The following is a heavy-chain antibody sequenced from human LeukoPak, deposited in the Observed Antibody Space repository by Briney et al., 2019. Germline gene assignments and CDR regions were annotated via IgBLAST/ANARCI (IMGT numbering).Heavy chain of an antibody. CDR1: GFIFDDYT. CDR3: APLGSLLEN. V-gene: IGHV3-43*02. J-gene: IGHJ4*02. CDR2: ISGDGGTT. Sequence: PGGSLRLSCAASGFIFDDYTMHWVRQAPGKGLEWVSLISGDGGTTYYADSMKGRFTISRDNSKKSLYLQMNSLKTEDTALYYCAPLGSLLENWGQGTLVTVSS. D-gene: IGHD1-26*01.